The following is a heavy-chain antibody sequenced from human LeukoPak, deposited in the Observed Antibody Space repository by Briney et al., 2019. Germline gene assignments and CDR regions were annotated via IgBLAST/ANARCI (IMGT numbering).Heavy chain of an antibody. D-gene: IGHD1-14*01. Sequence: ASVKVSCKASGYTFTTYGLSWVRRAPGQGLEWMGWISTYTGNAKYSQKLQGRVTMTTDTSTSTGYMELRGLTSDDTAVYYCARVDRMAEIDFWGQGTLVIVSA. V-gene: IGHV1-18*01. CDR3: ARVDRMAEIDF. CDR1: GYTFTTYG. CDR2: ISTYTGNA. J-gene: IGHJ4*02.